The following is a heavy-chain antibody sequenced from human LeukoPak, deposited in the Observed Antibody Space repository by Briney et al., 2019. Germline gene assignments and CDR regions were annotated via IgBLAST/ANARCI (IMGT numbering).Heavy chain of an antibody. CDR1: GYSFTSNY. V-gene: IGHV1-46*01. CDR2: IYPRDGST. CDR3: ARDQEAFDY. J-gene: IGHJ4*02. Sequence: ASVKVSCKASGYSFTSNYIHWVRQATGQGLEWMGMIYPRDGSTSYAQKFQGRVIVTRDTSTSTVHMELSGLRSEDTAVYYCARDQEAFDYWGQGTLVTVSS.